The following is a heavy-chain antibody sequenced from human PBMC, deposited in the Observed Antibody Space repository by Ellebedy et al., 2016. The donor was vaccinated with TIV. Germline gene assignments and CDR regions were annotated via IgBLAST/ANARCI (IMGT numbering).Heavy chain of an antibody. CDR1: GFTFNDAW. V-gene: IGHV3-15*01. J-gene: IGHJ4*02. D-gene: IGHD3-16*01. CDR3: SNWGDH. Sequence: PGGSLRLSCAASGFTFNDAWMNWVRQAPGKGLEWVGRIKSKIDGGTTDYAAPVKGRFTISRDDSKNIVYLEMNSLKTEDTAVYYCSNWGDHWGQGTLVTVSS. CDR2: IKSKIDGGTT.